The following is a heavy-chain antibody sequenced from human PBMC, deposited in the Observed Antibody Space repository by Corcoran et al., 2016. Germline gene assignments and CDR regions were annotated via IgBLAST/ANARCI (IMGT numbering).Heavy chain of an antibody. CDR2: IYYSGST. D-gene: IGHD4-4*01. CDR1: GGSISSSSYY. V-gene: IGHV4-39*07. CDR3: ARGRVYSNYGQYYFDY. Sequence: QLQLQESGPGLVKPSETLSLTCTVSGGSISSSSYYWGWIRQPPGKGLEWIGSIYYSGSTYYNPSLKSRVTISVDTSKNQFSLKLSSVTAADTAVYYCARGRVYSNYGQYYFDYWGQGTLVTVSS. J-gene: IGHJ4*02.